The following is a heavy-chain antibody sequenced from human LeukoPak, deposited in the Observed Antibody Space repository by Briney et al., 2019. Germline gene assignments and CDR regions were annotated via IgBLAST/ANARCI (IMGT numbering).Heavy chain of an antibody. D-gene: IGHD3-22*01. CDR3: ARRGYYDSSGYYYDY. V-gene: IGHV3-9*01. CDR2: ISWNSGSI. J-gene: IGHJ4*02. Sequence: PGGSLRLSCAASGFTFDDYAMHWVRQAPGKGLEWVSGISWNSGSIGYADSVKGRFTISRDNAKNSLYLQMNSLRAEDTALYYCARRGYYDSSGYYYDYWGQGTLVTVSS. CDR1: GFTFDDYA.